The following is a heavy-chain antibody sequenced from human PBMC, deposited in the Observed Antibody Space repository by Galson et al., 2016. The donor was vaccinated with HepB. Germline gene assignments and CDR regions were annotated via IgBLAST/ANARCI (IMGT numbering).Heavy chain of an antibody. D-gene: IGHD3-16*01. J-gene: IGHJ4*02. CDR3: ARDDYFRLGY. Sequence: SLRLSCAGSGFTFSNYGINRVRQAPGKGLEWVSYISSPSSTIYYADSVKGRFTISRDNAKNSLYLQMNSLRDEDTAVYYCARDDYFRLGYWGQGTLVTVSS. CDR2: ISSPSSTI. CDR1: GFTFSNYG. V-gene: IGHV3-48*02.